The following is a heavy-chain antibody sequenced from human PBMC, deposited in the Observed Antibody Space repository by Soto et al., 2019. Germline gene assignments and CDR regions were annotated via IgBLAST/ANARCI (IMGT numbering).Heavy chain of an antibody. D-gene: IGHD1-26*01. CDR3: AKKSGSSPDDAFDI. Sequence: QVQLVESGGGVVQPGRSLRLSCAASGFTFSSYGMHWVRQAPGKGLEWVAVIWYDGSNKYYADSVKGRFTISRDNSKNTLYLQMNSLRAEDTAVYYCAKKSGSSPDDAFDIWGQGTMVTVSS. J-gene: IGHJ3*02. V-gene: IGHV3-33*06. CDR2: IWYDGSNK. CDR1: GFTFSSYG.